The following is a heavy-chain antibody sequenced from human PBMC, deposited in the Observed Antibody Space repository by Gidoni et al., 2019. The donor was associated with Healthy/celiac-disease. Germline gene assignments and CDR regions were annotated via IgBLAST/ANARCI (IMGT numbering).Heavy chain of an antibody. CDR1: GLTFSSYA. D-gene: IGHD1-1*01. CDR2: ISYYGSNK. J-gene: IGHJ4*02. V-gene: IGHV3-30*04. CDR3: ARARATTPFDY. Sequence: VQLVESGGGVVQPGRSLRLSCAASGLTFSSYAMHWVRQAPGKGLEWVAVISYYGSNKYYADSVKGRFTISRDNSKNTLYLQMNSLRAEDTAVYYCARARATTPFDYWGQGTLVTVSS.